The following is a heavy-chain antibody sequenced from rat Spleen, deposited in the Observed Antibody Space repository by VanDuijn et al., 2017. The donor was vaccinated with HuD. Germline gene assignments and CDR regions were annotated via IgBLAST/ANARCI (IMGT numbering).Heavy chain of an antibody. J-gene: IGHJ3*01. CDR2: RWSDGST. Sequence: QVQLKESGPGLVQPSQTLSLTCTVSGFALTSNSVSWVRQPPGKGLECMGARWSDGSTDYNSALKSRLSISRDTYKSQVFLKMNSLQTEDTAIYFCTSPFRWFAYWGQGTLVTVSS. CDR1: GFALTSNS. V-gene: IGHV2-1*01. CDR3: TSPFRWFAY.